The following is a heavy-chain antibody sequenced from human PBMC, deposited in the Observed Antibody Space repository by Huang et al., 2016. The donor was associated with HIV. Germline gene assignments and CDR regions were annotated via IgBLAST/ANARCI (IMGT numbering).Heavy chain of an antibody. J-gene: IGHJ4*02. CDR2: IFYTGSA. CDR3: ARRRTHFTFDY. Sequence: KGLEWIGSIFYTGSAHYNPSLESRVTICVASSKSQLSVRLRSVTAADTAVYYCARRRTHFTFDYWGQGTLVTVSS. V-gene: IGHV4-39*01.